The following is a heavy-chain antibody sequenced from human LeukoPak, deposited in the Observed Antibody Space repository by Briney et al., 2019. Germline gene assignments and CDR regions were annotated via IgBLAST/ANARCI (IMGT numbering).Heavy chain of an antibody. Sequence: PGGSLRLSCAASGFTFSSYGMHWVRQAPGKGLERVAVISYDGSNKYYADSVKGRFTISRDNSKNTLYLQMNSLRAEDTAVYYCAKPDCGSTNCYADLFDYWGQGTLVTVSS. V-gene: IGHV3-30*18. J-gene: IGHJ4*02. D-gene: IGHD2-2*01. CDR3: AKPDCGSTNCYADLFDY. CDR2: ISYDGSNK. CDR1: GFTFSSYG.